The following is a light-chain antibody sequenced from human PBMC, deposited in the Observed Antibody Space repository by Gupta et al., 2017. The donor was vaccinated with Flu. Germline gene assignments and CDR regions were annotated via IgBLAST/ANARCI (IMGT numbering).Light chain of an antibody. Sequence: EIVMTQSPATLSVSPGERATLSCRASQSVSSNLAWYQQKPGQAPRLLIYGASTRATGITARFSGSGVGTEFTLTISSRQSEDFAVYYCQQYNNWHPPITFGQGTRLEIK. V-gene: IGKV3-15*01. CDR3: QQYNNWHPPIT. CDR2: GAS. CDR1: QSVSSN. J-gene: IGKJ5*01.